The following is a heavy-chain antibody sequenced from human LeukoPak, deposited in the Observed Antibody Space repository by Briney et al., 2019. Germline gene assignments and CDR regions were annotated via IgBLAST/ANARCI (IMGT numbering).Heavy chain of an antibody. CDR2: ISYDGSNK. D-gene: IGHD3-22*01. CDR3: AKIDLLIVVVIDDAFDI. CDR1: GFTFSSYG. J-gene: IGHJ3*02. Sequence: PGRSPRLSCAASGFTFSSYGMHWVRQAPGKGLEWVAVISYDGSNKYYADSVKGRFTISRDNSKNTLYLQMNSLRAEDTAVYYCAKIDLLIVVVIDDAFDIWGQGTMVTVSS. V-gene: IGHV3-30*18.